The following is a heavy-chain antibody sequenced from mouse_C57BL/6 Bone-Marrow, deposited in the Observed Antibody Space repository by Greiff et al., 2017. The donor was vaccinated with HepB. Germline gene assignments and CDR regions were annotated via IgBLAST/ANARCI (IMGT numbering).Heavy chain of an antibody. CDR3: ARGYYDYAWFAY. CDR2: IIYDGSN. D-gene: IGHD2-4*01. J-gene: IGHJ3*01. CDR1: GYSITSGYY. V-gene: IGHV3-6*01. Sequence: EVKLQESGPGLVKPSQSLSLTCSVTGYSITSGYYWNWIRQLPGNKLEWMGSIIYDGSNNYNPSLKNRISITRDTSKNQFFLKLNSVTTEDTATYYCARGYYDYAWFAYWGQGTLVTVSA.